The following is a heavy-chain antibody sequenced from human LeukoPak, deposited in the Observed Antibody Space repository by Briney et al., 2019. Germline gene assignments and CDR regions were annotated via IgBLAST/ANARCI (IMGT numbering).Heavy chain of an antibody. V-gene: IGHV3-13*01. J-gene: IGHJ4*02. CDR1: GLTFSSYD. CDR3: TRAVGATNLGFDY. CDR2: IGTAGDT. D-gene: IGHD1-26*01. Sequence: GGSLRLSCAASGLTFSSYDMHWVRQATGKGLEWVSAIGTAGDTYYADSVKGRSTISRENAKNSLFLQVNSLRVGDTAVYYCTRAVGATNLGFDYWGQGTLVTVSS.